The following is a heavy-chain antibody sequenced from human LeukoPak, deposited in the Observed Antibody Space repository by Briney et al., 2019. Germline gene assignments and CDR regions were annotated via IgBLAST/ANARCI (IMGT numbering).Heavy chain of an antibody. CDR3: ARDAYGSGWYGLDY. D-gene: IGHD6-19*01. J-gene: IGHJ4*02. CDR2: ISSSSSYI. V-gene: IGHV3-21*01. Sequence: GGSLRLSCAASGFTLSSYAMNWVRQAPGKGLEWVSSISSSSSYIYYADSVKGRFTISRDNAKNSLYLQMNSLRAEDTAVYYCARDAYGSGWYGLDYWGQGTLVTVSS. CDR1: GFTLSSYA.